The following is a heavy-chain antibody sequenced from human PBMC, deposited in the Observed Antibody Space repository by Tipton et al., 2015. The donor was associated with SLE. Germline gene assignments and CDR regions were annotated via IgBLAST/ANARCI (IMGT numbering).Heavy chain of an antibody. J-gene: IGHJ6*02. CDR1: GGSISSYY. CDR3: ASLGVVVAATQTVGMDV. CDR2: IYYSGST. V-gene: IGHV4-59*01. D-gene: IGHD2-15*01. Sequence: LRLSCTVSGGSISSYYWSWIRQPPGKGLEWIGYIYYSGSTNYNPSLKSRVTISVDTSKNQFSLKLSPVTAADTAVYYCASLGVVVAATQTVGMDVWDQGTTVTVSS.